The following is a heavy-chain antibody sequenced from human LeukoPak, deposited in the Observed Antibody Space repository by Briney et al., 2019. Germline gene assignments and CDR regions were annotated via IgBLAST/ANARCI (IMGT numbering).Heavy chain of an antibody. D-gene: IGHD6-19*01. CDR1: GFTFSSYA. CDR3: ARAHGEYRSADGMDV. Sequence: GGSLRLSCAASGFTFSSYAMSWVRQAPGKGLEWVSAISGSGGSTYYADSVKGRFTISRDNSKNTLYLQMNSLRAGDTALYYCARAHGEYRSADGMDVWGQGTTVTVSS. V-gene: IGHV3-23*01. CDR2: ISGSGGST. J-gene: IGHJ6*02.